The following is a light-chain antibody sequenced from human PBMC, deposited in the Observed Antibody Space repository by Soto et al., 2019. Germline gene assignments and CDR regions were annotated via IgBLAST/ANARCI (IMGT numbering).Light chain of an antibody. Sequence: DRLLTRSPDALSVAMDARATINCKSSQSVLYSSNNKNYLALYQQKPGQPPKLLIYWASTRESGVPDRFSGSGSGTDFTLTISSLQAEDVAVYYCQQYYSTPITFGQGTRLEIK. J-gene: IGKJ5*01. CDR3: QQYYSTPIT. CDR1: QSVLYSSNNKNY. V-gene: IGKV4-1*01. CDR2: WAS.